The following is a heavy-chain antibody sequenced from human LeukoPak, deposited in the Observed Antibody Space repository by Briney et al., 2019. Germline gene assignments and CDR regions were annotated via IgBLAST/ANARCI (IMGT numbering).Heavy chain of an antibody. J-gene: IGHJ5*02. D-gene: IGHD6-6*01. CDR2: IYYSGST. V-gene: IGHV4-59*12. CDR1: GGSISSYY. Sequence: KSSETLSLTCTVSGGSISSYYWSWIRQPPGKGLEWIGYIYYSGSTNYNPSLESRVTISVDTSKNQFSLKLSSVTAADTAVYYCARGRIIAARRGRNWFDPWGQGTLVSVSS. CDR3: ARGRIIAARRGRNWFDP.